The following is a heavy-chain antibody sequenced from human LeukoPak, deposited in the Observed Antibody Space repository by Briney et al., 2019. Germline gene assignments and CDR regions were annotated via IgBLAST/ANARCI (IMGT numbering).Heavy chain of an antibody. Sequence: GGSLRLSCAASGFTFSSYSMNWVRQAPGKGLEWVSYISSSSTIYYADSVKGRFTISRDNAKNSLYLQMNSLRAEDTAVYYCARDLGDGKQWLKRVGAFDIWGQGTMVTVSS. J-gene: IGHJ3*02. CDR3: ARDLGDGKQWLKRVGAFDI. CDR2: ISSSSTI. CDR1: GFTFSSYS. D-gene: IGHD6-19*01. V-gene: IGHV3-48*01.